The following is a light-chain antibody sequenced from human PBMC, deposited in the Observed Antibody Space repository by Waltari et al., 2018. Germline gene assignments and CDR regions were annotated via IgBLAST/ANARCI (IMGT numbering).Light chain of an antibody. J-gene: IGLJ3*02. CDR3: AAWDDSLRGHWV. CDR1: SSNIGSNV. CDR2: RVD. Sequence: QSVLTQPPSAAGSPGQRVTIFCSGSSSNIGSNVVNWYQQFPGKAPKLPISRVDHRPSGVPDRFAGSKSGTSASLAISGLHPEDEADYYCAAWDDSLRGHWVFGGGTKVTVL. V-gene: IGLV1-44*01.